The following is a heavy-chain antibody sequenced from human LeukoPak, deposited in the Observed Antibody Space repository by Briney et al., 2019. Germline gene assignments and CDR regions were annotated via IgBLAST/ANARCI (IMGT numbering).Heavy chain of an antibody. Sequence: GGSLRLSCAASGFTFSSSWMHWVRQAPGKGLVCVSRISDGGSSTSYVDSVKGRFTISRDNSKNTLYLQMNSLRAEDTAVYYCATTRYDAFDSCGQARMVTVSS. CDR3: ATTRYDAFDS. J-gene: IGHJ3*02. CDR1: GFTFSSSW. CDR2: ISDGGSST. D-gene: IGHD1-1*01. V-gene: IGHV3-74*01.